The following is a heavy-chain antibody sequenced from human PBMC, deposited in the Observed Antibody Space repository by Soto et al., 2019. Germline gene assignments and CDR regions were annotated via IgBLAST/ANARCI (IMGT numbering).Heavy chain of an antibody. D-gene: IGHD3-22*01. J-gene: IGHJ4*02. CDR1: GYTFTSYA. CDR2: INAGNGNT. Sequence: ASVKVSCKASGYTFTSYAMHWVRQAPGQRLEWMGWINAGNGNTKYSQKFQGRVTITRDTSASTAYMELSSLRSEDTAVYYCARDRGYYDSSGYYSFDYWGQGTLVTVSS. CDR3: ARDRGYYDSSGYYSFDY. V-gene: IGHV1-3*01.